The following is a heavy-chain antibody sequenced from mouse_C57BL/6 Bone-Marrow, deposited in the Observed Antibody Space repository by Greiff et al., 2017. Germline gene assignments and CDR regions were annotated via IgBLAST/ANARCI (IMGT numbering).Heavy chain of an antibody. V-gene: IGHV1-54*01. CDR2: INPGSGGT. CDR1: GYAFTNYL. CDR3: ARRDWDVVDY. Sequence: VKLMESGAELVRPGTSVKVSCKASGYAFTNYLIEWVKQRPGQGLEWIGVINPGSGGTNYNEKFKGKATLTAEKSSSTAYMQLSSLTSEDSAVYFCARRDWDVVDYWGQGTTLTVSS. J-gene: IGHJ2*01. D-gene: IGHD4-1*01.